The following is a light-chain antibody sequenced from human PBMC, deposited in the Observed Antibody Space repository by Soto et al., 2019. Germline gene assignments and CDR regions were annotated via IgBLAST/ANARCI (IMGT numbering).Light chain of an antibody. CDR2: GAS. V-gene: IGKV3-15*01. Sequence: EIVMTQSPANLSVSPGERATLSCRASQSVGSNLAWYQQKPVQGPRLLIYGASTRATGIPARFSGSGSVTEFTTTISSMQSEDFAVYYSQQNNKRPPYTFGQGTKVEVK. CDR3: QQNNKRPPYT. J-gene: IGKJ2*01. CDR1: QSVGSN.